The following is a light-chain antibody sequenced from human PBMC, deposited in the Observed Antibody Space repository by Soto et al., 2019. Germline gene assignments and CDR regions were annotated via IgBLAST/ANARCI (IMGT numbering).Light chain of an antibody. CDR3: QQDGSSPPT. J-gene: IGKJ4*01. CDR2: GAS. V-gene: IGKV3-20*01. CDR1: QSVNSRY. Sequence: EIVLTQSPGTLSLSPGERVNLSCRASQSVNSRYVAWYQHKTAQPPRLLISGASSRATGIPARFSGTGSGADFTLTIGSLEPEDFAVYYCQQDGSSPPTFGGGTKVEIK.